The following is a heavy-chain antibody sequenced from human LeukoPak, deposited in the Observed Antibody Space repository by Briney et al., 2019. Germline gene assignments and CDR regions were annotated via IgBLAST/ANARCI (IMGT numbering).Heavy chain of an antibody. J-gene: IGHJ4*02. D-gene: IGHD3-10*01. CDR2: INHSGST. V-gene: IGHV4-34*01. Sequence: SETLSVTCAVYGGSLSGDYWCLIRQRPRTGLEWIGEINHSGSTNYNPSLKSRVTISVDTSKNQFSLKLSSVTAADTAVYYCARGTGSGTFDYWGQGTLVTVSS. CDR1: GGSLSGDY. CDR3: ARGTGSGTFDY.